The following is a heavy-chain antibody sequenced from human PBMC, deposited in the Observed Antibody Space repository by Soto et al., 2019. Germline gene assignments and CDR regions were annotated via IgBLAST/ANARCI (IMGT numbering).Heavy chain of an antibody. D-gene: IGHD4-17*01. V-gene: IGHV3-23*01. CDR1: GFTFSSYA. CDR3: AKDLKTPVVRAYDY. Sequence: EVQLLESGGGLVQPGGSLRLSCAASGFTFSSYAMTWVRQAPGKGPEWVSVISGTGATTYYADSVKGRFTISRDNSKNTLYLQMKSLRVEDTAVYYCAKDLKTPVVRAYDYWVQGTLVTVSS. J-gene: IGHJ4*02. CDR2: ISGTGATT.